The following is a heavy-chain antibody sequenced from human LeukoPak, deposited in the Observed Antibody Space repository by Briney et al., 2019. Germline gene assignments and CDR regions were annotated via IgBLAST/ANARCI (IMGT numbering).Heavy chain of an antibody. Sequence: GGPVRLSCAASGFTFSSYWMHWVRQAPGKGLVWVSRLNSDGSSTSYADSVKGRFTISRDNAKNTLYLQMNSLRAEDTAVYYCAREYDIGDAFDIWGQGTMVTVSS. D-gene: IGHD2-8*01. J-gene: IGHJ3*02. V-gene: IGHV3-74*01. CDR1: GFTFSSYW. CDR2: LNSDGSST. CDR3: AREYDIGDAFDI.